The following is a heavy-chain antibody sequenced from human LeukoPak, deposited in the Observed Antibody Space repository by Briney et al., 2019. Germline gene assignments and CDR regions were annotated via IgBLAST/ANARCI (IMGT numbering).Heavy chain of an antibody. J-gene: IGHJ4*02. CDR2: ISWDGGST. CDR1: GFTFDDYA. CDR3: AKDGGIWQQLETGYYFDY. D-gene: IGHD6-13*01. Sequence: GSLRLSCAASGFTFDDYAMHWVRQAPGKGLEWVSLISWDGGSTYYADSVKGRFTISRDNSKNSLYLQMNSLRAEDTALYYCAKDGGIWQQLETGYYFDYWGQGTLVTVSS. V-gene: IGHV3-43D*04.